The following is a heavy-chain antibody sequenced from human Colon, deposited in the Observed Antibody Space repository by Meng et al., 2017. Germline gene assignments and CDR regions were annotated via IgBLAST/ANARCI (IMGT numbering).Heavy chain of an antibody. D-gene: IGHD3-10*01. Sequence: SVKVSCKASGGTFSSYAISWVRQVPGQGLEWMGGIIPIFGTANYAQKFQGRVTITTDESTSTAYMELSSLRSEDTAVYYCAWGSGSYPPSYYYGMDVWGQGTTVTVSS. J-gene: IGHJ6*02. CDR3: AWGSGSYPPSYYYGMDV. CDR2: IIPIFGTA. CDR1: GGTFSSYA. V-gene: IGHV1-69*05.